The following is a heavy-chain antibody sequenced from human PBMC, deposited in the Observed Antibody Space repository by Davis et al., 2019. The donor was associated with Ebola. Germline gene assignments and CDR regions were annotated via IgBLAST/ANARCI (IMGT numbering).Heavy chain of an antibody. J-gene: IGHJ6*03. V-gene: IGHV1-69*13. Sequence: SVKVSCKASGGTFSSYAISWVRQAPGQGLEWMGGIIPIFGTANYAQKFQGRVTITADESTSTAYMELSSLRSEDTAVYYCATGDTNYDLGYYYMDVWGKGTTVTVSS. D-gene: IGHD3-3*01. CDR3: ATGDTNYDLGYYYMDV. CDR2: IIPIFGTA. CDR1: GGTFSSYA.